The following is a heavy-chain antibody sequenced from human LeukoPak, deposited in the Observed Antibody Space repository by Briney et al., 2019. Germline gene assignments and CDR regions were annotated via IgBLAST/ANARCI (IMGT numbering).Heavy chain of an antibody. CDR3: ARLQTESYGSNWFDP. D-gene: IGHD3-10*01. Sequence: PSETLSLTCTVSGGSISSYYWSWIRQPAGKGLEWIGRIYTSGSTNYNPSLKSRVTMSVDTSKNQFSLKLSSVTAADTAVYDCARLQTESYGSNWFDPWGQGTLVTVSS. CDR2: IYTSGST. J-gene: IGHJ5*02. CDR1: GGSISSYY. V-gene: IGHV4-4*07.